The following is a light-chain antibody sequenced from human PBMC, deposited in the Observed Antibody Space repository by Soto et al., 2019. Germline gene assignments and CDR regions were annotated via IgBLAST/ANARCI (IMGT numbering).Light chain of an antibody. V-gene: IGKV3D-15*01. J-gene: IGKJ5*01. CDR1: QSLSFN. CDR2: AAS. CDR3: QQYGFSPIS. Sequence: EIVMTQSASTLSVSAGERATLSWGASQSLSFNLAWYQQKTGQAPRLLIYAASTRATGVPDRFSGSGYGPEYNLTITRLEPEDFAVYSCQQYGFSPISFGQGTRLEIK.